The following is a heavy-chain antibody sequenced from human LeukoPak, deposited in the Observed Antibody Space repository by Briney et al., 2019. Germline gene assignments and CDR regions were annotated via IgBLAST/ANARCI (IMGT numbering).Heavy chain of an antibody. V-gene: IGHV4-4*07. Sequence: SETLSLTCTVSGGSISSFYWSWIRQPARKGLEWIGHIETGGRTNYNPSLESRVTMSVDTSKNQFSLRLSSVTAADTAVYYCAREPDYWGQGTLVTVSS. CDR2: IETGGRT. CDR3: AREPDY. J-gene: IGHJ4*02. CDR1: GGSISSFY.